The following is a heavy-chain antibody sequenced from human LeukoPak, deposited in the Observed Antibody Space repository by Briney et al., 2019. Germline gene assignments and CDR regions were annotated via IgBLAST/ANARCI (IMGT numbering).Heavy chain of an antibody. J-gene: IGHJ4*02. CDR1: GGTFISYA. Sequence: SVKVSCKASGGTFISYAISWLRQAPGQGLEWMGGIIPLLDTVNYAQRFQGRVTITADESTSTAYMELSSLRSDDTAVYYCARVRYRLAETYIDYWGQGTLVTVSS. CDR3: ARVRYRLAETYIDY. D-gene: IGHD3-16*01. CDR2: IIPLLDTV. V-gene: IGHV1-69*13.